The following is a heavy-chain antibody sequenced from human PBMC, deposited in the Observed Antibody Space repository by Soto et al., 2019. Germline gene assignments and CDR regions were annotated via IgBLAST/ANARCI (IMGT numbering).Heavy chain of an antibody. D-gene: IGHD6-13*01. Sequence: EVQVVESGGGLVQPGGSLSLSCVTSGFTFSSYWMNWVRQTPGKGLEWVANIKQDGSEKYYVDSVKGRFTISRDNAKNSLYLQMNSLRAEDTAVYYCAGGQQPSYWGQGTLVIVSS. CDR2: IKQDGSEK. J-gene: IGHJ4*02. CDR3: AGGQQPSY. V-gene: IGHV3-7*01. CDR1: GFTFSSYW.